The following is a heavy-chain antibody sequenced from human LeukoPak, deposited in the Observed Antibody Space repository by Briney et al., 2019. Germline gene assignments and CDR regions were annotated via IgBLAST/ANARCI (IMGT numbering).Heavy chain of an antibody. D-gene: IGHD5-12*01. Sequence: GGSLRLSCAASGFTFNDAWMSWVRQAPGKGLEWVGRIKSKTDGETTDYAAPVKGRFTIPRDDSRNTLYLQMNSLKTEDTAVYYCTTGGYDWGQGTLVAVSS. CDR2: IKSKTDGETT. CDR3: TTGGYD. CDR1: GFTFNDAW. V-gene: IGHV3-15*01. J-gene: IGHJ4*02.